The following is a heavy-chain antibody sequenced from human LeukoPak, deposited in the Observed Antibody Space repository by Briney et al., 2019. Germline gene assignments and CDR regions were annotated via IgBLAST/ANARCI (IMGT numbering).Heavy chain of an antibody. J-gene: IGHJ4*02. D-gene: IGHD6-13*01. Sequence: ASVKVSCKASGYTFTSYVISWVRQAPGQGLEWMGWISAYNGNKNYAQKLQGRVTMTTDTSTSTAYMELRSLRSDDTAVYYCARLGIAAAAHYFDYWGQGTLVTVSS. CDR3: ARLGIAAAAHYFDY. V-gene: IGHV1-18*01. CDR1: GYTFTSYV. CDR2: ISAYNGNK.